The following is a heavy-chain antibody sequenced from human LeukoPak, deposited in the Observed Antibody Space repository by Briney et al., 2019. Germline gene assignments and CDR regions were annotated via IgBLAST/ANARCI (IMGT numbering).Heavy chain of an antibody. J-gene: IGHJ3*02. CDR1: GFTFSNAW. CDR3: TQYQQGAFAI. D-gene: IGHD2/OR15-2a*01. Sequence: PGGSLRLSCAASGFTFSNAWMSWVRQAPGKGLEWVGRIKSKIDGGTTDYAAPVKGRFTISRDDSKNSLYLKMNNLKTEDTAVYYCTQYQQGAFAIWGQGTMVTVSS. V-gene: IGHV3-15*01. CDR2: IKSKIDGGTT.